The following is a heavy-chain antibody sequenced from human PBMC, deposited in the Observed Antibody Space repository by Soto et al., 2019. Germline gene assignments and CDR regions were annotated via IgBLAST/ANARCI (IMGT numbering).Heavy chain of an antibody. V-gene: IGHV2-5*02. J-gene: IGHJ4*02. D-gene: IGHD6-19*01. CDR2: IYWDDAK. CDR1: GFSLSSTRVA. Sequence: QITLKESGPTLVKPTQTLTLTCTFSGFSLSSTRVAVGWIRQPPGKALEWLALIYWDDAKSYNPFLKSRLTITKDTSKNQVVLTMTNMDPVDTATYYCAHSVVAGLGYYFDYWGQGTLVTVSS. CDR3: AHSVVAGLGYYFDY.